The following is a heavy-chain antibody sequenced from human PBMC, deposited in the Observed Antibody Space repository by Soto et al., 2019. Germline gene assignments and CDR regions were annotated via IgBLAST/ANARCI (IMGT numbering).Heavy chain of an antibody. CDR1: GFTFSSYA. D-gene: IGHD4-17*01. CDR2: ISGSGGST. CDR3: AKDFRRHIFIDQDYGGAFDY. J-gene: IGHJ4*02. V-gene: IGHV3-23*01. Sequence: GGSLRLSCAASGFTFSSYAMSWVRQAPGKGLEWVSAISGSGGSTYYADSVKGRFTISRDNSKNTLYLQMNSLRAEDTAVYYCAKDFRRHIFIDQDYGGAFDYWGQGTLVTVSS.